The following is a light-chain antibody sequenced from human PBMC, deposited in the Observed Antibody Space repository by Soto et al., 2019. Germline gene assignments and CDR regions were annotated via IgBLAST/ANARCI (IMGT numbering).Light chain of an antibody. CDR1: SSDVGSYNL. J-gene: IGLJ1*01. V-gene: IGLV2-14*02. CDR2: EGS. Sequence: QSALTQPASVSGSPGQSITISCTGTSSDVGSYNLVSWYQQHPAKAPKLMIYEGSKRPSGVSNRFSGSKSGNTASLAITGLQADDEADYHCQSYDTSLSGYVFGTGTKLTVL. CDR3: QSYDTSLSGYV.